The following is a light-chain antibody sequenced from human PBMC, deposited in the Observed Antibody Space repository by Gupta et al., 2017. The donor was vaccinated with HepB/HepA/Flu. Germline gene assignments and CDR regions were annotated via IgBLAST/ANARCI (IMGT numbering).Light chain of an antibody. J-gene: IGLJ1*01. CDR2: DVS. V-gene: IGLV2-14*03. CDR1: RNDVGGYNY. Sequence: GTRNDVGGYNYVSWYQQFPGKAPQLMIYDVSARPSGVSSRFSGSKSGTTASLTISGLLTEDEADYYCSSYTSRATLEVFGTGTKVTVL. CDR3: SSYTSRATLEV.